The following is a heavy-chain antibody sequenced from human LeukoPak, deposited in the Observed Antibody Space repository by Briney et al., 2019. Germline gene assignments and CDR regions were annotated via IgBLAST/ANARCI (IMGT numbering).Heavy chain of an antibody. CDR1: GGSVSSGSYY. CDR2: INHSGST. J-gene: IGHJ6*02. V-gene: IGHV4-39*07. Sequence: SETLSLTCTVSGGSVSSGSYYWSWIRQPPGKGLEWIGEINHSGSTNYNPSLKSRVTISVDTSKNQFSLKLSSVTAADTAVYYCARVGLSMVRGVRDERDGDYYHYGLDVWAQGTTVTVSS. CDR3: ARVGLSMVRGVRDERDGDYYHYGLDV. D-gene: IGHD3-10*01.